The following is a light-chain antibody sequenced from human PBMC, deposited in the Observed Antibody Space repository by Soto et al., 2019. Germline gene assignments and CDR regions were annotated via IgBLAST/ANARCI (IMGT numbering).Light chain of an antibody. J-gene: IGKJ5*01. CDR3: QQYNNWPPSIT. Sequence: EIVMTQSPVTLSMSPGERATLSCRASQNINNNLAWYQQKPGQAPRLLIYGASTRATGISARFSGGGSGTEFTLSISSLQSEDFAVYYCQQYNNWPPSITFGQGTRLEIQ. CDR1: QNINNN. CDR2: GAS. V-gene: IGKV3-15*01.